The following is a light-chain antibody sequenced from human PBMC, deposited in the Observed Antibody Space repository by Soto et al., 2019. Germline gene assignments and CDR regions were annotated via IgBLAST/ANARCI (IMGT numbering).Light chain of an antibody. CDR1: ISNVGSNY. Sequence: QSVLSQPPSASGTPGQRVTISCSGSISNVGSNYVYWYQQLPGMAPKLLIYRDNQRPSGVPDRCSASKSGTSAYLAISGLRSEDEAVYYCAACDDTLSGDWVFGGGTKVTVL. CDR3: AACDDTLSGDWV. V-gene: IGLV1-47*01. J-gene: IGLJ3*02. CDR2: RDN.